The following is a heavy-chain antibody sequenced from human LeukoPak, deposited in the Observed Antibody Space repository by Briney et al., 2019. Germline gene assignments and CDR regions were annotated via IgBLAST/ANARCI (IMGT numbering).Heavy chain of an antibody. Sequence: PGGSLRLSCAASGFNFSSYSMNWVRQAPGKGLEWVSSISSSSSYIYYADSVKGRFTISRDNAKNSLYLQMNSLRAEDTAVYYCARAFDGDGYYYYYYMDVWGKGTTVTVSS. CDR1: GFNFSSYS. J-gene: IGHJ6*03. D-gene: IGHD5-24*01. V-gene: IGHV3-21*01. CDR3: ARAFDGDGYYYYYYMDV. CDR2: ISSSSSYI.